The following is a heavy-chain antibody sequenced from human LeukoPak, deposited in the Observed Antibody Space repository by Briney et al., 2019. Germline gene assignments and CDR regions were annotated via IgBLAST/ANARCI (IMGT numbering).Heavy chain of an antibody. CDR1: GFTFSHYG. J-gene: IGHJ1*01. CDR2: IWSVGSDK. D-gene: IGHD3-9*01. CDR3: AKDAQGGFDYWNSLQN. V-gene: IGHV3-33*03. Sequence: PGGSLRLSCAASGFTFSHYGMHWVRQTPGAGLEWVAVIWSVGSDKYYAKSVKGRFTISRDKSKNSLFLQMNSLRAEDTAVYYGAKDAQGGFDYWNSLQNGGQGILVTVSS.